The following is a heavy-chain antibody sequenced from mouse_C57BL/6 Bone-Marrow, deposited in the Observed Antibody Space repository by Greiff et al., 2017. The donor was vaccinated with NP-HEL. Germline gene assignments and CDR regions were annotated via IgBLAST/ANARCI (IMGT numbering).Heavy chain of an antibody. CDR3: ARGRIYDGYYDYAMDY. V-gene: IGHV1-85*01. CDR2: IYPRDGST. Sequence: VKLMESGPELVKPGASVKLSCKASGYTFTSYDINWVKQRPGQGLEWIGWIYPRDGSTKYNEKFKGKATLTVDTSSSTAYMELHSLTSEDSAVYFCARGRIYDGYYDYAMDYWGQGTSVTVSS. D-gene: IGHD2-3*01. CDR1: GYTFTSYD. J-gene: IGHJ4*01.